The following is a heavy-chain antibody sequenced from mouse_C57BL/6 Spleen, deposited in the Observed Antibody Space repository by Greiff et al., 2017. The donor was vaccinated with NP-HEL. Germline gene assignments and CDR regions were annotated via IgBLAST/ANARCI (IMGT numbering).Heavy chain of an antibody. Sequence: VQLQQPGAELVKPGASVKLSCKASGYTFTSYWMQWVKQRPGQGLEWIGEIDPSDSYTNYNQKFKGKATLTVDTSSSTAYMQLSSLTSEDSAVYYCARGGITTVVEGYYFDYWGQGTTLTVSS. J-gene: IGHJ2*01. V-gene: IGHV1-50*01. D-gene: IGHD1-1*01. CDR1: GYTFTSYW. CDR2: IDPSDSYT. CDR3: ARGGITTVVEGYYFDY.